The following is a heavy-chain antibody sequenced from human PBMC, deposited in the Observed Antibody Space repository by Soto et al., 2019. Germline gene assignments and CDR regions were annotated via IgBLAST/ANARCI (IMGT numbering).Heavy chain of an antibody. Sequence: GGSLRLSCAASGFTFTSYAMTWVRHAPGKGLEWVSSISSGSGGSTYYADSVKGRFTISRDNSRNTLYLQMNSLRAEDTAVYYCATSSKGGSSCYFPLDYWGQGTLVTVYS. CDR1: GFTFTSYA. V-gene: IGHV3-23*01. J-gene: IGHJ4*02. CDR2: ISSGSGGST. CDR3: ATSSKGGSSCYFPLDY. D-gene: IGHD6-13*01.